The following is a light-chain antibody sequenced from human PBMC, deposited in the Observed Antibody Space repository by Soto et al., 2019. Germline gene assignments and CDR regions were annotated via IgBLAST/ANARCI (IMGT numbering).Light chain of an antibody. CDR1: QSISNL. V-gene: IGKV3-15*01. CDR2: GAS. Sequence: EIGFTQYPGTLSLSPGERASLSCRASQSISNLLAWYQQKPGQAPRLLMYGASTRATGFPDRFSGSGSGTEFTLTISSLHSEDFAVYYCPQYYDWLISFGQ. CDR3: PQYYDWLIS. J-gene: IGKJ5*01.